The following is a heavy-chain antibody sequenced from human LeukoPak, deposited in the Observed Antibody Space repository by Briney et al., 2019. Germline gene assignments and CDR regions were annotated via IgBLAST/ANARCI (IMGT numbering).Heavy chain of an antibody. Sequence: SQTLSLTCAISGDSVSSNSAAWNWIRQSPSRGLEWLGRSYYRSKWYNDYAVSVKSRITINPDTSKNQFSLQLNSVTPEDTAVYYCARDHRREYDFWSEGWFDPWGQGTLVTVSS. D-gene: IGHD3-3*01. J-gene: IGHJ5*02. V-gene: IGHV6-1*01. CDR3: ARDHRREYDFWSEGWFDP. CDR2: SYYRSKWYN. CDR1: GDSVSSNSAA.